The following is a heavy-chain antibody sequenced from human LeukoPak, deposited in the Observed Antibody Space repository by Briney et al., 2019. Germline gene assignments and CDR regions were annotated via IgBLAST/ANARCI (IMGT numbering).Heavy chain of an antibody. CDR3: ARDLDDTPGY. J-gene: IGHJ4*02. D-gene: IGHD3-22*01. Sequence: SETLSLTCSVSGGSIISDYYYWGWVRQPPGKGLEWIGTIYYSASTFYNPSLKSRVTLSVDTSKNHFSLKLSSVTAADTAVYYCARDLDDTPGYWGQGTLVTVSS. CDR1: GGSIISDYYY. CDR2: IYYSAST. V-gene: IGHV4-39*02.